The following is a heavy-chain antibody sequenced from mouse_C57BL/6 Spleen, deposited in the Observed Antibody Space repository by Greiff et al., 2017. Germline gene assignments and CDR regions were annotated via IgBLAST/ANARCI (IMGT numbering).Heavy chain of an antibody. CDR3: ARRRDYDYDEGDFDD. CDR1: GYAFSSYW. J-gene: IGHJ2*01. D-gene: IGHD2-4*01. CDR2: IYPGDGDT. Sequence: VQLVESGAELVKPGASVKISCKASGYAFSSYWMNWVKQRPGKGLEWIGQIYPGDGDTNYNGKFKGKATLTADKSSSTAYMQLSSLTSEDSAVYFCARRRDYDYDEGDFDDWGQGTTLTVSS. V-gene: IGHV1-80*01.